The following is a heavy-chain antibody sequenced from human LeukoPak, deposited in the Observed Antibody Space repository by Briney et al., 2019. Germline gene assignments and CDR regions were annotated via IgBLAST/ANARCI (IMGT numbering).Heavy chain of an antibody. V-gene: IGHV1-18*04. Sequence: ASVKVSCKASGYTFTGYYMHWVRQAPGQGLEWMGWISAYNGNTNYAQKLQGRVTMTTDTSTSTAYMELRSLRSDDTAVYYCARDRTYYYDSSGYYGEDFDYWGQGTLVTVSS. CDR3: ARDRTYYYDSSGYYGEDFDY. CDR1: GYTFTGYY. J-gene: IGHJ4*02. CDR2: ISAYNGNT. D-gene: IGHD3-22*01.